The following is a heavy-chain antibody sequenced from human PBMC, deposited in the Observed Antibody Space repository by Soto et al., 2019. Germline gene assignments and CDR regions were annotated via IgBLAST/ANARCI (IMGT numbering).Heavy chain of an antibody. CDR2: IRSKAYGGTT. V-gene: IGHV3-49*03. CDR1: GFTFGDYA. CDR3: ARDPLCSGGNCYSRYYFDY. J-gene: IGHJ4*02. Sequence: GGSLRLSCTASGFTFGDYAMSWFRQAPGKGLEWVGFIRSKAYGGTTEYAASVKGRFTISRDDSKNTLCLQMNSLRAEDTAVYYCARDPLCSGGNCYSRYYFDYWGQGTLVTVSS. D-gene: IGHD2-15*01.